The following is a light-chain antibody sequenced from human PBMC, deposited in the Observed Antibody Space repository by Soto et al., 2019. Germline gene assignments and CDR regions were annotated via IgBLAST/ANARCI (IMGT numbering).Light chain of an antibody. V-gene: IGLV3-9*01. CDR2: RDS. CDR1: NIGSKN. Sequence: SYALTQPLSVSVALGQTARITCGGNNIGSKNVHGYQQKPGQAPVLVIYRDSSRPAGIPERFSGSISGNTANLTITRAQDGDEADYYCQVWDSRTVVFGGGTKLTVL. CDR3: QVWDSRTVV. J-gene: IGLJ2*01.